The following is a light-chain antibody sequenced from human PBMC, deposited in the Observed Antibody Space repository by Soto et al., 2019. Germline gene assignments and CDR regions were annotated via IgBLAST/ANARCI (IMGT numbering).Light chain of an antibody. Sequence: QSALTQPRSVSGSPGQSVTISCTGTSSDVGGYNYVSWYQQHPGKAPKLMIYDVSKRPSGVPDRFSGSKSGNTASLTISGLQAGDEADYYYCSYAGTYTWVFGGGSKVTVL. CDR1: SSDVGGYNY. V-gene: IGLV2-11*01. CDR3: CSYAGTYTWV. CDR2: DVS. J-gene: IGLJ3*02.